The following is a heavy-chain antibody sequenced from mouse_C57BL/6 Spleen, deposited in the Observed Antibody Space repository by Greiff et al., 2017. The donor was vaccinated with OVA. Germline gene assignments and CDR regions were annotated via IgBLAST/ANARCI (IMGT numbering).Heavy chain of an antibody. Sequence: DVMLVESGGGLVKPGGSLKLSCAASGFTFSDYGMHWVRQAPEKGLEWVAYISSGSSTIYYADTVKGRFTISRDNAKNTLFLQMTSLRSEDTAMYYCASSAPYYLDYWGQGTTLTVSS. V-gene: IGHV5-17*01. CDR2: ISSGSSTI. J-gene: IGHJ2*01. CDR1: GFTFSDYG. D-gene: IGHD3-1*01. CDR3: ASSAPYYLDY.